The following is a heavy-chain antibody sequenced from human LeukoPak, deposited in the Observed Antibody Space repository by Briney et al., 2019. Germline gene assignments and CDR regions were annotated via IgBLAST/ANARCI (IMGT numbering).Heavy chain of an antibody. D-gene: IGHD5-18*01. CDR2: ISRSGSTI. CDR3: ARGVIQLWTHGYFDY. V-gene: IGHV3-48*03. Sequence: PGGSLRLSCAASGFTFSSYEMNWVRQAPGKGLEWVSYISRSGSTIYYADSVKGRFTISRDNAKNSLYLQMNSLRAEDTAVYYCARGVIQLWTHGYFDYWGQGTLVTVSS. J-gene: IGHJ4*02. CDR1: GFTFSSYE.